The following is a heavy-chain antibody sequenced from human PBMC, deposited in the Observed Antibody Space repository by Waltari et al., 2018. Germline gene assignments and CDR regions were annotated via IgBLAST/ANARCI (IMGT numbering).Heavy chain of an antibody. CDR3: ARCISRGRELMS. V-gene: IGHV3-23*01. CDR2: VSAKSYFT. D-gene: IGHD1-7*01. Sequence: EVQLLESGGGLVQPGGSLRLSCVAYGFGFGSYAMTRVRQAPGKGLEWVSGVSAKSYFTNYADSVKGRFTISRDNSKNTLYLQMNSLRVEDAALYYCARCISRGRELMSWGQGTLVTVSS. J-gene: IGHJ4*02. CDR1: GFGFGSYA.